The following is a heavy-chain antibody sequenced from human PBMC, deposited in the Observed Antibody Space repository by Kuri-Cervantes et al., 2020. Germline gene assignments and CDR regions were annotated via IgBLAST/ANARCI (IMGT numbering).Heavy chain of an antibody. CDR3: AKSSAVCSSTSCSPWWDYYYYMDV. CDR2: IYYSGST. D-gene: IGHD2-2*01. CDR1: DYSISSNYY. J-gene: IGHJ6*03. Sequence: GSLRLSCTVSDYSISSNYYWGWIRQPPGKGLEWIGSIYYSGSTYYNPSLKSRVTISVDTSKNQFSLKLSSVTAADTAVYYCAKSSAVCSSTSCSPWWDYYYYMDVWGKGTTVTVSS. V-gene: IGHV4-38-2*02.